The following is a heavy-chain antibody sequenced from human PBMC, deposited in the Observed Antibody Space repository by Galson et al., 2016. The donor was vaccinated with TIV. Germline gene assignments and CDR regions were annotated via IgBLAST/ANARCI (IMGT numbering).Heavy chain of an antibody. J-gene: IGHJ6*02. V-gene: IGHV3-66*02. D-gene: IGHD2-15*01. CDR1: GLSVSINY. Sequence: SLRLSCAASGLSVSINYVTWVRQAPGKGLEWVSLISDGGNTYYADSVKGRFTISRDNSNNTLFLQMSSLRVEDTAVYYCARDRVVDATYYYYYYGMDVWGQGTAVTVSS. CDR2: ISDGGNT. CDR3: ARDRVVDATYYYYYYGMDV.